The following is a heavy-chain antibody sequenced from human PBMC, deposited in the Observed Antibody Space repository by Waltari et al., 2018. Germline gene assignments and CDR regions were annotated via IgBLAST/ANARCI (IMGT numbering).Heavy chain of an antibody. CDR2: INHSGST. J-gene: IGHJ4*02. CDR3: ATHPGKWEPFDY. CDR1: GGSFSGYY. V-gene: IGHV4-34*01. D-gene: IGHD1-26*01. Sequence: QVQLQQWGAGLLKPSETLSLPCAVYGGSFSGYYWSWIRQPPGKGLEWIGEINHSGSTNYNPSLKSRVTISVDTSKNQFSLKLSSVTAADTAVYYCATHPGKWEPFDYWGQGTLVTVSS.